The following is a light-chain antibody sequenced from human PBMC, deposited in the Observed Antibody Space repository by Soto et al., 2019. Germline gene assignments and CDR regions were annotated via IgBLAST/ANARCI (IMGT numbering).Light chain of an antibody. V-gene: IGLV2-14*01. CDR3: SSYSGSNTYV. CDR2: DVS. Sequence: QSALTQPASVSGSPGQSITISCTGTSSDVGGYNHVSWYQQHPGKAPKLIIYDVSNRPSGVSSRFSGSKSGNTASLTISGLQDEDEADYYCSSYSGSNTYVFGTGTKLTVL. CDR1: SSDVGGYNH. J-gene: IGLJ1*01.